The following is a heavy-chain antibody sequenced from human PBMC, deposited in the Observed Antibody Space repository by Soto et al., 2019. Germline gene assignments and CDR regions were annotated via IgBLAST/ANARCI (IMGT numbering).Heavy chain of an antibody. D-gene: IGHD3-16*01. CDR2: IHHSGST. CDR1: GGSVSRDNW. V-gene: IGHV4-4*02. J-gene: IGHJ4*02. Sequence: PSETLSLTCGVSGGSVSRDNWWSWVRQPPGKGLEWIGEIHHSGSTNYSPSLKSRVTMSVDKSRNQFSLKLTSVTAADTAVYYCAEYGSYDLVNWGQGTRVTVSS. CDR3: AEYGSYDLVN.